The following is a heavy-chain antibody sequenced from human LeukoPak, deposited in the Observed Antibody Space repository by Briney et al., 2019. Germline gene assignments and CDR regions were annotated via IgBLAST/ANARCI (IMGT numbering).Heavy chain of an antibody. D-gene: IGHD1-14*01. CDR3: AGAEFWYYDI. CDR2: ISSSSSYI. V-gene: IGHV3-21*01. J-gene: IGHJ2*01. Sequence: GGSLRLSCAASGFSFRGYTLNWVRQAPGKGLEWVSSISSSSSYIYYADSVKGRFTISRDNAKTSLYLQMNSLRVEDTAVYYCAGAEFWYYDIWGRGALVTVSS. CDR1: GFSFRGYT.